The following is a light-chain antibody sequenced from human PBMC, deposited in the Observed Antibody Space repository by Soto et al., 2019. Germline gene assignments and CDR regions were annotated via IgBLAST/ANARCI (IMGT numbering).Light chain of an antibody. V-gene: IGKV3-20*01. CDR3: QQYSASPRT. CDR2: SSS. Sequence: PGERAPLSCTASRTVDGNYLAWYHQKPGQAPRLLIHSSSTRAPGIPDRFSASGAGTDFTLTISRLEPEDSAVYYCQQYSASPRTFGPGTKVDIK. CDR1: RTVDGNY. J-gene: IGKJ3*01.